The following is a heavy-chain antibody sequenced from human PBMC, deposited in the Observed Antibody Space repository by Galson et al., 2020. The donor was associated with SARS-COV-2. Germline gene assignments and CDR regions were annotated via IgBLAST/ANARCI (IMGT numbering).Heavy chain of an antibody. D-gene: IGHD6-13*01. CDR1: GFTFTTYA. CDR2: ITGSGDNT. V-gene: IGHV3-23*01. CDR3: AKDYLNSPSYSSSWYRRPSYFFDY. J-gene: IGHJ4*02. Sequence: GESLKISCAASGFTFTTYAMSWVRQAPGKGLEWVSSITGSGDNTYYADSVKGRFSISRDNSKNTLYLQMNSLRAEDTAVYYCAKDYLNSPSYSSSWYRRPSYFFDYWGQGTLVTVSS.